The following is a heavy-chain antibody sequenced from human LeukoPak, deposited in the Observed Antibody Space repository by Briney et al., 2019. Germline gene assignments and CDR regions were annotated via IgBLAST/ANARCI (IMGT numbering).Heavy chain of an antibody. CDR1: GGAFSGYY. D-gene: IGHD4-11*01. CDR2: INHSGDT. Sequence: PSETLSLTCAVYGGAFSGYYWSWIRQPPGKGLELIWEINHSGDTKYNPSLKRRVSMSVDVSKDQFSLKLTSLTAADTAVYYCARGSRNYNNYQGADYWGQGTLVTVSS. V-gene: IGHV4-34*01. CDR3: ARGSRNYNNYQGADY. J-gene: IGHJ4*02.